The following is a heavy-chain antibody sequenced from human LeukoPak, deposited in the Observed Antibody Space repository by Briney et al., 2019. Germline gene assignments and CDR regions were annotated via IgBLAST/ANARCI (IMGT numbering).Heavy chain of an antibody. CDR1: VFTFSIYG. D-gene: IGHD3-9*01. CDR3: AKADFDWVLSR. Sequence: GGTLRLSCAASVFTFSIYGMSWVPEAPGKGLEWVTAISGSGGSTYYAASVKGRFTISRDNSKNTLYLQMNSLRAEDTAVYYCAKADFDWVLSRWGQGTLVTVSS. V-gene: IGHV3-23*01. CDR2: ISGSGGST. J-gene: IGHJ4*02.